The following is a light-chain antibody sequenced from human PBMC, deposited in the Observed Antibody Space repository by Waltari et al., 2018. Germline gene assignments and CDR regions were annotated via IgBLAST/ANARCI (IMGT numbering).Light chain of an antibody. CDR2: GAS. J-gene: IGKJ2*01. V-gene: IGKV3-15*01. CDR1: QNVDSN. Sequence: EIVMTQSPATLSVSPGERATTSCRASQNVDSNLAWYQHKPGQAPSLLISGASTRATDIPARFSGSGSGTEFTLTISSLQSEDFAIYYCQQYNNWPPEDTFGRGTKLEI. CDR3: QQYNNWPPEDT.